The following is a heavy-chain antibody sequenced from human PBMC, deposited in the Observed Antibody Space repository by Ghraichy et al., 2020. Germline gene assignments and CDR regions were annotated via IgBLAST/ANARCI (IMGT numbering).Heavy chain of an antibody. CDR3: AKDMGPPLGELIPLDYYGMDV. Sequence: GGSLRLSCAASGFTFDDYAMHWVRQAPGKGLEWVSGISWNSGSIGYADSVKGRFTISRDNAKNSLYLQMNSLRAEDTALYYCAKDMGPPLGELIPLDYYGMDVWGQGTTVTVSS. D-gene: IGHD3-10*01. CDR1: GFTFDDYA. V-gene: IGHV3-9*01. CDR2: ISWNSGSI. J-gene: IGHJ6*02.